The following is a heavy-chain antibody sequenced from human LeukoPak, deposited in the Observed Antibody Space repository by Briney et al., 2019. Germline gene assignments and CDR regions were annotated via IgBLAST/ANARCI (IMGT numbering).Heavy chain of an antibody. J-gene: IGHJ5*02. CDR1: GGSISSGGYS. V-gene: IGHV4-30-2*01. CDR3: ARVLYGDYANWFDP. CDR2: IYHSGST. D-gene: IGHD4-17*01. Sequence: PSETLSLTCAVSGGSISSGGYSWSWIRQPPGKGLAWIGYIYHSGSTYYNPSLKSRVTISVDRSKNQFSLKLSSVTAADTAVYYCARVLYGDYANWFDPWGQGTLVTVSS.